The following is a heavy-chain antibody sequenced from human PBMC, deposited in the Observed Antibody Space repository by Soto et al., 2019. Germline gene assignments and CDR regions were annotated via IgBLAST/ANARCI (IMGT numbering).Heavy chain of an antibody. V-gene: IGHV1-2*02. CDR2: INPNSGGT. CDR3: ARNMEIRGSYYYYYDLDV. D-gene: IGHD3-16*01. CDR1: GYTFTDYY. Sequence: ASVKVSCKASGYTFTDYYMHWVRQAPGQGLEWMGWINPNSGGTNYAQKFQGRVTMTRDTSISTAYMELSRLRSDDTAVYYCARNMEIRGSYYYYYDLDVWGQGTTVTVSS. J-gene: IGHJ6*02.